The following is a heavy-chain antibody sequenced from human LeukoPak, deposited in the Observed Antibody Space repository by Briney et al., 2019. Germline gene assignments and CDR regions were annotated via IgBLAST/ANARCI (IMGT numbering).Heavy chain of an antibody. Sequence: GGSLRLSCAASGFTFSSYEMNWVRQAPGKGLEWVSYISSSGSTIYYADSVKGRFTISRDNAKNSLYLQMNSLRAEDTAVYYCARARRNGFDIWGQGTMVTVSS. CDR2: ISSSGSTI. J-gene: IGHJ3*02. CDR1: GFTFSSYE. V-gene: IGHV3-48*03. CDR3: ARARRNGFDI.